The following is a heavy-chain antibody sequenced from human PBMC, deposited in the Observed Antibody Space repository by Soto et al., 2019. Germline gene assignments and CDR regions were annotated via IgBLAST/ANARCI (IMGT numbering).Heavy chain of an antibody. V-gene: IGHV5-51*01. J-gene: IGHJ4*02. CDR2: IYPGDSDT. CDR1: GYSFASYW. D-gene: IGHD3-10*01. Sequence: PGESLKISCQGSGYSFASYWIGWVRQMPGKDLEWMGIIYPGDSDTRYSPSFQGQVTISADKSLRTASLQWTSLKASDTAMYYCARHGAYYYGSGSYSPDDYWGQGTLVTVSS. CDR3: ARHGAYYYGSGSYSPDDY.